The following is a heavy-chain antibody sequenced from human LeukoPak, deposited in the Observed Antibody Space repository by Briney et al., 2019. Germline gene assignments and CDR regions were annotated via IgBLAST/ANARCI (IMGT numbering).Heavy chain of an antibody. Sequence: GGSLRLSCAASGFASNTYAMHWVRQAPGQGLEWVALIWHDGSHKFYSNSVRGQFTISRDNSKNTVSLQMNNLRPEDTAVYYCAREIFGSGGYPDFWGQGTLVTVSS. CDR3: AREIFGSGGYPDF. J-gene: IGHJ4*02. D-gene: IGHD3-10*01. CDR1: GFASNTYA. CDR2: IWHDGSHK. V-gene: IGHV3-33*01.